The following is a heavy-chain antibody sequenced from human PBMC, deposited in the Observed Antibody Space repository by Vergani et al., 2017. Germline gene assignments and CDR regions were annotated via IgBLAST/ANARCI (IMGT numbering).Heavy chain of an antibody. CDR1: GFTFSSYA. V-gene: IGHV3-30-3*01. CDR3: ARGNLLDGYYFDY. CDR2: ISNDGSNK. D-gene: IGHD2-2*03. J-gene: IGHJ4*02. Sequence: QVQLVESGGGVVQPGGSLRLSCAASGFTFSSYAMHWVRQAPGKGLEWVAVISNDGSNKYYADSVKGRFTISRDNSKNTLYLQMNSLRAEDTAVYYCARGNLLDGYYFDYWGQGTLVTVSS.